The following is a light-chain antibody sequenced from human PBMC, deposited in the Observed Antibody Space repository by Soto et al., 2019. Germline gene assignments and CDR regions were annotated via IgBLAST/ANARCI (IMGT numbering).Light chain of an antibody. V-gene: IGKV1-27*01. Sequence: DIQVTQSPSSLSASVGDRVTITCRASQDISNYLAWYQQKPGKVPKLLIYDASTLQSGVPSRFSGSGSGTDFTLTINSLQPEDVASYYCQKYNSAPQTFGQGTTVDI. J-gene: IGKJ1*01. CDR3: QKYNSAPQT. CDR1: QDISNY. CDR2: DAS.